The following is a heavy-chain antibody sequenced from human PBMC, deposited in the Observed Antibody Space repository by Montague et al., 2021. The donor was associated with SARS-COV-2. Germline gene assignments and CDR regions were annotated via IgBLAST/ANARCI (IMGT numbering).Heavy chain of an antibody. CDR1: GRSFSGYY. D-gene: IGHD6-19*01. Sequence: SETLSLTCAVYGRSFSGYYWSWIRQPPGKGLEWIGEINHSGSTNYNPSXXSRVTISVDTSKNQFSLKLSSVTAADTAVYYCARGPRQWLVRPPHYYYFDYWGQGTLVTVSS. CDR2: INHSGST. J-gene: IGHJ4*02. CDR3: ARGPRQWLVRPPHYYYFDY. V-gene: IGHV4-34*01.